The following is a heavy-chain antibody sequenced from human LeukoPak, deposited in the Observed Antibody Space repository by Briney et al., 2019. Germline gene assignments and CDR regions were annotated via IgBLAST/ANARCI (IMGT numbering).Heavy chain of an antibody. J-gene: IGHJ5*02. CDR2: ISAHNGNT. D-gene: IGHD3-3*01. Sequence: ASVKVSCKASGYTFTSYGISWVRQAPGQGLGWMGWISAHNGNTNYAQKLQGRVTMTTDTSTSTAYMELRSLRSDDTAVYYCAYFWSGYYPLGGWFDPWGQGTLVTVSS. CDR3: AYFWSGYYPLGGWFDP. CDR1: GYTFTSYG. V-gene: IGHV1-18*01.